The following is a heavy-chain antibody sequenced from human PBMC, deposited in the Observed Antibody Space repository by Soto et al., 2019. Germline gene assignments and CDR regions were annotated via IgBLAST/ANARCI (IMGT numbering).Heavy chain of an antibody. CDR2: ISYDGSNK. V-gene: IGHV3-30*18. D-gene: IGHD2-15*01. Sequence: QVQLVESGGGVVQPGRSLRLSCAASGFTFSSYGVHWVRQAPGKGLEWVAVISYDGSNKYYADSVKGRFTISRDNSKNTLYLQMNSLRAEDTAVYYCAKGGGGGSYYFDYWGQVTLVTVSS. CDR3: AKGGGGGSYYFDY. J-gene: IGHJ4*02. CDR1: GFTFSSYG.